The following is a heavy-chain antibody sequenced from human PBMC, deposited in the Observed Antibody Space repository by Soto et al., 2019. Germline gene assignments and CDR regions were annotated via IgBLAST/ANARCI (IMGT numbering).Heavy chain of an antibody. CDR3: ARVLSSSWYHYYGMDV. D-gene: IGHD6-13*01. V-gene: IGHV4-59*01. Sequence: QVQLQESGPGLVKPSETLSLTCTVSGGSISSYYWSWIRQPPGKGLEWIGYIYYSGSTNYNPSLKSRVTISVDTSKNQCSLKLSSVTAADTAVYYCARVLSSSWYHYYGMDVWGQGTTVTVSS. CDR1: GGSISSYY. CDR2: IYYSGST. J-gene: IGHJ6*02.